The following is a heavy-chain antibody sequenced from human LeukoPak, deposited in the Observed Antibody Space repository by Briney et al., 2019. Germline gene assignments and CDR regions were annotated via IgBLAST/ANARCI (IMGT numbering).Heavy chain of an antibody. CDR3: ARGGLAVAGNFDY. D-gene: IGHD6-19*01. J-gene: IGHJ4*02. Sequence: SETLSLTCAVYGGSFSGYYWSWIRQPPGKGLEWIGEINHSGSTNYNPSFKSRVTISVDTSKNQFSLKLSSVTAADTAVYYCARGGLAVAGNFDYWGQGTLVTVSS. CDR2: INHSGST. CDR1: GGSFSGYY. V-gene: IGHV4-34*01.